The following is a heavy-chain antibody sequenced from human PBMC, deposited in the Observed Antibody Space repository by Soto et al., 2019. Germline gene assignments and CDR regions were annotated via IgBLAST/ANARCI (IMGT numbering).Heavy chain of an antibody. V-gene: IGHV1-69*13. CDR1: GSTFSSYA. J-gene: IGHJ5*02. D-gene: IGHD3-22*01. Sequence: ASVKVSCRASGSTFSSYAISWVRQAPEQGLEWMGGIIPIFGTANYAQKFQGRVTITADESTTTAYMELSSLRPEDTAVYYCARPSRFFFYSCGHSRDLDPWRKGPLVNLSS. CDR2: IIPIFGTA. CDR3: ARPSRFFFYSCGHSRDLDP.